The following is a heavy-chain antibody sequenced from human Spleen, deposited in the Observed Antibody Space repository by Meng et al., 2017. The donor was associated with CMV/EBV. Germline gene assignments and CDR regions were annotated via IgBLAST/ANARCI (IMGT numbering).Heavy chain of an antibody. CDR3: ARGSSSANWFDP. CDR2: MNPNSGNT. Sequence: EASGYSVTNYETNGVRQAAGEGLEWMGWMNPNSGNTGYAQKFQGRVTITRNTSLRTAYMELSSLRSEDTAVYYCARGSSSANWFDPWGQGTLVTVSS. V-gene: IGHV1-8*03. CDR1: GYSVTNYE. J-gene: IGHJ5*02. D-gene: IGHD6-6*01.